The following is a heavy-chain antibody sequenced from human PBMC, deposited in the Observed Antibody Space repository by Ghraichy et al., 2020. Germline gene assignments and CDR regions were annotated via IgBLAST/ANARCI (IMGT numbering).Heavy chain of an antibody. CDR1: GGSISSYY. D-gene: IGHD3-10*01. CDR3: ARGEEENYYGSGSYYY. Sequence: SETLSLTCTVSGGSISSYYWSWIRQPPGKGLEWIGYIYYSGSTNYNPSLKSRVTISVDTSKNQFSLKLSSVTAADTAVYYCARGEEENYYGSGSYYYWGQGTLVTVSS. J-gene: IGHJ4*02. V-gene: IGHV4-59*01. CDR2: IYYSGST.